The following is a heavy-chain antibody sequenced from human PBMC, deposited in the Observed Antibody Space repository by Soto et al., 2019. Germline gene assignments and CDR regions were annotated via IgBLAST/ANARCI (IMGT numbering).Heavy chain of an antibody. CDR2: ISAYNGNT. V-gene: IGHV1-18*01. D-gene: IGHD4-17*01. CDR3: ARDGPSTVTTSKPFDY. CDR1: GYTFISYG. J-gene: IGHJ4*02. Sequence: ASVKVSCKASGYTFISYGISWVRQAPGQGLEWMGWISAYNGNTNYAQKFQGRVTITADESTSTAYMELSSLRSEDTAVYYCARDGPSTVTTSKPFDYWGQGTLVTVSS.